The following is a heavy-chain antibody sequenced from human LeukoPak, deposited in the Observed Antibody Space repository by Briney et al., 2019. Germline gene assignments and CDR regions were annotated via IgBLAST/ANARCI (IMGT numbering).Heavy chain of an antibody. D-gene: IGHD3-22*01. CDR2: IYSGGST. Sequence: HAGGSLRLSCAASGFTVSSNYMSWVRQAPGKGLEWVSVIYSGGSTYYAGSVKGRFTISRDNFKNTLYLQMNSLRAEDTAVYYCASQASRNYDATYYFDYWGQGTLVTVSS. CDR3: ASQASRNYDATYYFDY. J-gene: IGHJ4*02. V-gene: IGHV3-53*01. CDR1: GFTVSSNY.